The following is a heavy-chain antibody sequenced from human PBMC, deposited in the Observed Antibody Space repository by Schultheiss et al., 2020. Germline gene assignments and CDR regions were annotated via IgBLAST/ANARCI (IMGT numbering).Heavy chain of an antibody. Sequence: SQTLSLTCAISFDSVSSNSAAWNWIRQSPSRGLEWLGRTYYRSKWYNDYAVSVKSRITINPDTSKNQFSLQLNSVTPEDTAVYYCARLSRIAAAGRAVLYGMDVWGQGTTVNGYS. CDR2: TYYRSKWYN. D-gene: IGHD6-13*01. CDR3: ARLSRIAAAGRAVLYGMDV. CDR1: FDSVSSNSAA. J-gene: IGHJ6*02. V-gene: IGHV6-1*01.